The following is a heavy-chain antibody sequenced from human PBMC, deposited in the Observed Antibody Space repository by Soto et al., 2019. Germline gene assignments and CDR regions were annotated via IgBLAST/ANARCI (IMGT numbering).Heavy chain of an antibody. V-gene: IGHV4-30-2*01. Sequence: LALSCAVSGGPIGGGGYFLSRIRPPPGKGTEWIGYIYHSGSTYYNPSLKSRVTISVDRSKNQFSLKLSSVTAADTAVYYCASSRAEYQLRAHYYYYGMDVWGQGTTVTVSS. CDR1: GGPIGGGGYF. D-gene: IGHD2-2*01. J-gene: IGHJ6*02. CDR2: IYHSGST. CDR3: ASSRAEYQLRAHYYYYGMDV.